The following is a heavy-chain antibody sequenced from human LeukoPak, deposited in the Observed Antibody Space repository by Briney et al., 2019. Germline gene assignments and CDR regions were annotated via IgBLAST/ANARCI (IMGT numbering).Heavy chain of an antibody. V-gene: IGHV3-23*01. Sequence: PGGTLRLSCAASGFTFSSYGMSWVRQAPGKGLEWVSAISGSGGSTYYADSVKGRFTISRDNSKNTLYLQMNSLRAEDTAVYYCAKCRGVWFGELFSFDCWGQGTLVTVSS. CDR2: ISGSGGST. J-gene: IGHJ4*02. CDR1: GFTFSSYG. D-gene: IGHD3-10*01. CDR3: AKCRGVWFGELFSFDC.